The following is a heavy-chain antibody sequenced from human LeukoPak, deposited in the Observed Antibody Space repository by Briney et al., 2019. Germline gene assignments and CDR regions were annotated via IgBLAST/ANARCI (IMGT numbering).Heavy chain of an antibody. CDR3: ARDMGGDPIYYFDY. CDR2: ISSSSSTI. J-gene: IGHJ4*02. Sequence: GGSLRLSCAASGFTFSSYAMHWVRQAPGKGLEWVSFISSSSSTIYYADSVKGRFTISRDNAKNSLYLQMNSLRAEDTAVYYCARDMGGDPIYYFDYWGQGTPVTVSS. D-gene: IGHD4-17*01. CDR1: GFTFSSYA. V-gene: IGHV3-48*04.